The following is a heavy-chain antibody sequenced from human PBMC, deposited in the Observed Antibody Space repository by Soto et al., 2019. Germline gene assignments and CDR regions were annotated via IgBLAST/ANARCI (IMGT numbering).Heavy chain of an antibody. CDR2: IIPIFGTA. D-gene: IGHD5-12*01. CDR1: GGTFSSYA. V-gene: IGHV1-69*01. CDR3: ASSRIWLHYFDY. Sequence: QVQLVQSGAEVKKPGSSVEVSCKASGGTFSSYAISWVRQAPGQGLEWMGGIIPIFGTANYAQKFQGRVTITADESTSTAYMELSILRSEDTAGYYGASSRIWLHYFDYWGEGTLVTVSS. J-gene: IGHJ4*02.